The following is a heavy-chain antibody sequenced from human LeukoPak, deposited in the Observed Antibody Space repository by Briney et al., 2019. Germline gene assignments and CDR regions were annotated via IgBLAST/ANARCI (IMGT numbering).Heavy chain of an antibody. CDR2: ITGSGGST. Sequence: GGSLRLSCAASGFTFSSYAMSWVRQAPGKGLEWVSAITGSGGSTYYADSVKGQFTISRDNSKNTLYLQMNSLRADDTAVYYCAKLYSTYQNYHYYYHMDVRGKGTTATVSS. J-gene: IGHJ6*03. CDR3: AKLYSTYQNYHYYYHMDV. D-gene: IGHD6-13*01. CDR1: GFTFSSYA. V-gene: IGHV3-23*01.